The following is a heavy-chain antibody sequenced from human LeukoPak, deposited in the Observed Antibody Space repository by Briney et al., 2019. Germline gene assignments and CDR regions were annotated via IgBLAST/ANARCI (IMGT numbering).Heavy chain of an antibody. J-gene: IGHJ6*03. Sequence: TGGSLRLSCAASGFTFSSYAMSWVRQAPGKGLEWVSAISGSGGSTYYADSVKGRFTISRDNSKNTLYLQMNSLRAEDTAVYYCAKVSLYDFWSGYSRGRHMDVWGKGTTVTVSS. D-gene: IGHD3-3*01. CDR1: GFTFSSYA. CDR3: AKVSLYDFWSGYSRGRHMDV. V-gene: IGHV3-23*01. CDR2: ISGSGGST.